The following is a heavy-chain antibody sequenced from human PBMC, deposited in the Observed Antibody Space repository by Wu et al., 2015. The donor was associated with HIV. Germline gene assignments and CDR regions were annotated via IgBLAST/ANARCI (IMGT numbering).Heavy chain of an antibody. Sequence: QVQLVQSGGEVKKPGASVKVSCKASGYTFTSYGITWVRQAPGQGLEWMAWISTYNDNTNYAQKFQGRVTMTTDAFTRTAYMELRSLRSDDTAVYYCARDGTTGTYYFDYWGQGTLVTVSS. D-gene: IGHD1-1*01. J-gene: IGHJ4*02. CDR3: ARDGTTGTYYFDY. CDR1: GYTFTSYG. CDR2: ISTYNDNT. V-gene: IGHV1-18*01.